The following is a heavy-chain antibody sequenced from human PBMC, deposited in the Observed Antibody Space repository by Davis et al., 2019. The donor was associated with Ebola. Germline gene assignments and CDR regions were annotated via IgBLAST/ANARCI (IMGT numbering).Heavy chain of an antibody. J-gene: IGHJ4*02. V-gene: IGHV4-59*01. Sequence: MPSETLSLTCAVSGGSISHYYWSWIRQPPGKGLEWIGYIYYSGSTNYNPSLKSRVTISVDTSKSQISLKLSSVTAADTAVYFCAREFYAGDRYYYDSSGFYGWGQGTLVTVSS. CDR2: IYYSGST. CDR3: AREFYAGDRYYYDSSGFYG. CDR1: GGSISHYY. D-gene: IGHD3-22*01.